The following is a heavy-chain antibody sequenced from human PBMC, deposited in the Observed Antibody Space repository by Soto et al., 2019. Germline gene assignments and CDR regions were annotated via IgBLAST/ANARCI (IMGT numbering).Heavy chain of an antibody. D-gene: IGHD6-13*01. CDR3: ARAHGSWYRKGISY. CDR1: GYTFTSYD. V-gene: IGHV1-8*01. Sequence: ASVKVSCKASGYTFTSYDINWVRQATGQGLEWMGWMNPNSGNTGYAQKFQGRVTMTRNTSISTAYMELSSLRSEDTAVYYCARAHGSWYRKGISYWGQGTLVTVSS. CDR2: MNPNSGNT. J-gene: IGHJ4*02.